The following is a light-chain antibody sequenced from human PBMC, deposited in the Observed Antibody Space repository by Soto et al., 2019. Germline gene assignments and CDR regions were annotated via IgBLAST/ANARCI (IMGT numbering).Light chain of an antibody. CDR1: KNLLTD. V-gene: IGKV1-5*01. CDR3: QQYTSDLYT. Sequence: DIQLTQFPSTLSASVGGTVTITCRASKNLLTDLAWYQQKPGRAPKLLIHDASTLEDGVPSRFSGSGSGTEFSLTISSLQPEDFAMYHCQQYTSDLYTFGQGTKLQ. CDR2: DAS. J-gene: IGKJ2*01.